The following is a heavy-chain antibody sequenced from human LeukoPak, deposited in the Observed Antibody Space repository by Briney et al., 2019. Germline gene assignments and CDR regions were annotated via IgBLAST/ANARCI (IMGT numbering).Heavy chain of an antibody. V-gene: IGHV3-30*04. D-gene: IGHD3-22*01. Sequence: HPGGSLRLSCAASGFTFSSYAMHWVRQAPGKGLEWVAVISYDGSNKYYADSVKGRFTISRDNSKNTLYLQMNSLRAEDTAVYYCARDGDYYDSSGYYGYWGQGTLVTVSS. CDR1: GFTFSSYA. J-gene: IGHJ4*02. CDR2: ISYDGSNK. CDR3: ARDGDYYDSSGYYGY.